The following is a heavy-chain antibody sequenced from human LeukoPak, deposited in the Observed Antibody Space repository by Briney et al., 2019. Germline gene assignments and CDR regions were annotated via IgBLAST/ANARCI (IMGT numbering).Heavy chain of an antibody. CDR1: GYTFTGYY. CDR2: INPTSGGT. D-gene: IGHD1-26*01. CDR3: ARDCRAVPGATKCPTF. V-gene: IGHV1-2*02. J-gene: IGHJ4*02. Sequence: ASVKVTCKASGYTFTGYYMHWVRQAPAQGLEGMGWINPTSGGTNFAQKFQGRVTMTSGTSISTAYMELSRLRYDHTAVYYCARDCRAVPGATKCPTFWGQGTLVTVSS.